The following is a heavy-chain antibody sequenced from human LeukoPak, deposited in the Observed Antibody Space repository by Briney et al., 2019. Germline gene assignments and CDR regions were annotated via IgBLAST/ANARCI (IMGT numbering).Heavy chain of an antibody. Sequence: GGSLRLSCAASGFTFSSYAMSWVRQAPGRGLEWVSTIRGRGSGGTYYADSVKGRFTISRDDSKNTLFLEMNSLRAEDTAVFYCAKDSSTTASTCNDYWGQGTLVTVSS. J-gene: IGHJ4*02. CDR1: GFTFSSYA. D-gene: IGHD4-17*01. CDR3: AKDSSTTASTCNDY. V-gene: IGHV3-23*01. CDR2: IRGRGSGGT.